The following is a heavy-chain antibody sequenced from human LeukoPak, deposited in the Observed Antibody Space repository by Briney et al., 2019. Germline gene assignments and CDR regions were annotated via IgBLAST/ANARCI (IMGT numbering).Heavy chain of an antibody. Sequence: GGSLRLSCAASGFTFSDYSINWVRQPPETGLEWVSSIISSGTYTYYADSVKGRFTISRDNAKNSLYLQMNSLRAEDTAVYYCARGWYYYDSSGHEHYFDCWGQGTLVTVSS. CDR3: ARGWYYYDSSGHEHYFDC. CDR1: GFTFSDYS. CDR2: IISSGTYT. J-gene: IGHJ4*02. V-gene: IGHV3-21*01. D-gene: IGHD3-22*01.